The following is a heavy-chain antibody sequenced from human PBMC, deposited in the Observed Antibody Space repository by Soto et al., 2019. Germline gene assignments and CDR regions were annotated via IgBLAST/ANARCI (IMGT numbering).Heavy chain of an antibody. CDR3: AKGKYYYDSSGFYDY. V-gene: IGHV3-23*01. CDR2: ISGSGDST. J-gene: IGHJ4*02. CDR1: GFTFSSYA. D-gene: IGHD3-22*01. Sequence: GSLLLACAASGFTFSSYAMTWVRQAPGKGLEWVSPISGSGDSTYYADSVKGRFTISRDNSKNTLYLQMNSLRAEDTAVYYCAKGKYYYDSSGFYDYWGQGTLVTVYS.